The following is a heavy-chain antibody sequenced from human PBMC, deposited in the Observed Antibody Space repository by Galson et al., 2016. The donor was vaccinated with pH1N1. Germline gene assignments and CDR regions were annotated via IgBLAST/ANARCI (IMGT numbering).Heavy chain of an antibody. Sequence: SCKVSGYLLTELSIFWVRQAPGKGLEWMGGFTAEDGETVYAQKLQGRVTMTEDTSTDTAYMELSSLRYEDTAVYYCATNSIDYCYYYMDVWGKENTVTVSS. D-gene: IGHD4-23*01. CDR1: GYLLTELS. V-gene: IGHV1-24*01. CDR2: FTAEDGET. CDR3: ATNSIDYCYYYMDV. J-gene: IGHJ6*03.